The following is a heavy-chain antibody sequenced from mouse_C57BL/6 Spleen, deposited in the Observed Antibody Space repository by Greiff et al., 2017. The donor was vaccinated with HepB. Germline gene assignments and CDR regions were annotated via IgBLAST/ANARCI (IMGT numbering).Heavy chain of an antibody. CDR2: ISSGSSTI. Sequence: DVHLVESGGGLVKPGGSLKLSCAASGFTFSDYGMHWVRQAPEKGLEWVAYISSGSSTIYYAETVKGRFTISRDNAKNTPFLQMTSLRSEDTAMYYCARLFYYAMAYWGQGTSVTVSS. CDR1: GFTFSDYG. D-gene: IGHD1-1*01. V-gene: IGHV5-17*01. CDR3: ARLFYYAMAY. J-gene: IGHJ4*01.